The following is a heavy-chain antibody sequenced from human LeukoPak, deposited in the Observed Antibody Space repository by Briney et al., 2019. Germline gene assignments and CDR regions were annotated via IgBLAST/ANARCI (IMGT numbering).Heavy chain of an antibody. CDR1: GSSFTSYW. J-gene: IGHJ4*02. Sequence: GASLLISGEGSGSSFTSYWISGGRPLRGKGEEGMGRIDHSDYYTNYRPSFQAHVTISPYQSISTAYLQWSSLKASDTAMYYCASFRGYSGYYDYYCGQGPLVTVSS. CDR3: ASFRGYSGYYDYY. V-gene: IGHV5-10-1*01. D-gene: IGHD5-12*01. CDR2: IDHSDYYT.